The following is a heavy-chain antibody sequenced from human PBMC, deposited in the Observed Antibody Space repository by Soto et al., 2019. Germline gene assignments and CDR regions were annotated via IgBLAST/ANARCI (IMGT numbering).Heavy chain of an antibody. CDR3: VRSKGGYSYGAKFAY. CDR1: GFTFDDYA. V-gene: IGHV3-9*01. D-gene: IGHD5-18*01. J-gene: IGHJ4*02. Sequence: EVQLEESGGALVQPGRSLRLSCAASGFTFDDYAMHWVRQVLGKGLEWVSSISWNSGNIGYADSVKGRFTTSRDNAKNALYLQMNSLRPEETALYYCVRSKGGYSYGAKFAYWGQGTLGTVPS. CDR2: ISWNSGNI.